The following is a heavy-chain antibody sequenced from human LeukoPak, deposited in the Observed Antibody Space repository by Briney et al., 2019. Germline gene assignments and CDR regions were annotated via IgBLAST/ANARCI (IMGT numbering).Heavy chain of an antibody. V-gene: IGHV3-7*01. Sequence: GGSLRLSCAASGFTFSNYWMSWVRQAPGKGLEWVANIKQDGSEKYYVDSVKGRFTISRDNAKNSLYLQMNSLRAEDTAVYYCAREKRGSYSYWGQGTLVTVSS. D-gene: IGHD1-26*01. CDR3: AREKRGSYSY. CDR1: GFTFSNYW. CDR2: IKQDGSEK. J-gene: IGHJ4*02.